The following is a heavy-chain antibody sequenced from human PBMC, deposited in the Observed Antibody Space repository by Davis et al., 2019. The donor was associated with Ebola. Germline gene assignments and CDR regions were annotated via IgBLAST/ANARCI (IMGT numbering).Heavy chain of an antibody. V-gene: IGHV4-39*01. CDR1: GGSISSSSYY. D-gene: IGHD4-17*01. CDR2: IYYSGST. CDR3: ARHGASYGPFDY. J-gene: IGHJ4*02. Sequence: SETLSLTCTVSGGSISSSSYYWGWIRQPPGKGLEWIGSIYYSGSTYYNPSLKSRVTISVDTSKNQFSLKLSSVTAADMAVYYCARHGASYGPFDYWGQGTLVTVSS.